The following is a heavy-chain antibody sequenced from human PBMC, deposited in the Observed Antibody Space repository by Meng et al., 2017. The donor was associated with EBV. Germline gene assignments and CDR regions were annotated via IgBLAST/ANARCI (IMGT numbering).Heavy chain of an antibody. J-gene: IGHJ4*02. Sequence: QITFKESGPTLVKPTPTLTLTCTFSGFSLSTRGVGVGWIRQPPGKALEWLALIYWDDDKRYSPSLKSRLTITKDTSKNQVVLTMTNMDPVDAATYHCAHIIAARPFDYWGQGTLVTVSS. CDR2: IYWDDDK. V-gene: IGHV2-5*02. CDR3: AHIIAARPFDY. D-gene: IGHD6-6*01. CDR1: GFSLSTRGVG.